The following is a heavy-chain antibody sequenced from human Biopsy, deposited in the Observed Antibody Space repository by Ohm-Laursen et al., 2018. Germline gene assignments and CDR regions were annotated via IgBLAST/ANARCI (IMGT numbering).Heavy chain of an antibody. J-gene: IGHJ4*02. CDR1: GFTFSGFS. D-gene: IGHD2-8*01. CDR2: ISASGNHI. CDR3: ARDGEAKYCKHGVCPCDF. V-gene: IGHV3-21*01. Sequence: GSLRLSCTASGFTFSGFSMNWVRQAPGKGLEWVSSISASGNHIYYTDSVKGRFTVSRDNGKNSVYLQMNSLRVEDTAVYYCARDGEAKYCKHGVCPCDFWGQGTLVTVSS.